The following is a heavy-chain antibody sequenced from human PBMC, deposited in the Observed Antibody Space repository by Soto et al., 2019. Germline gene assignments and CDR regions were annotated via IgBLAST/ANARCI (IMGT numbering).Heavy chain of an antibody. CDR1: GFTFSTYA. D-gene: IGHD6-19*01. CDR2: IGGSGRTT. J-gene: IGHJ4*02. Sequence: GSLRLSCAASGFTFSTYAMSWVRQAPGKGLEWVSAIGGSGRTTYYADSVKGRFTISRDNSKNTLYLQMNSLRAEDTAVYYCAKASSGRTPHYFDYWGQGTLVTVSS. V-gene: IGHV3-23*01. CDR3: AKASSGRTPHYFDY.